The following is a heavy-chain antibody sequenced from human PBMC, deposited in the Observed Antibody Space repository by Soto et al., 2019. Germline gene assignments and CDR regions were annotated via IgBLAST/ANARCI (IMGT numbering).Heavy chain of an antibody. CDR2: IIPILGIA. CDR3: ARDPSAGDSACY. J-gene: IGHJ4*02. D-gene: IGHD2-21*01. V-gene: IGHV1-69*08. Sequence: QVQLVQSGAEVKKPGSSVKVSCKASGGTFSSYTISWVRQAPGQGLEWMGRIIPILGIANYAQKFQGRVTIPADKSTSTAYMELSSLRSEDTAVYYCARDPSAGDSACYWGQGTLVTVSS. CDR1: GGTFSSYT.